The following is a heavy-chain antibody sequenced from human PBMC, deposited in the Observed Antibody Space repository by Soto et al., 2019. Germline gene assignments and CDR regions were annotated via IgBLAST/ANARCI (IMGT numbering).Heavy chain of an antibody. J-gene: IGHJ3*02. D-gene: IGHD1-26*01. CDR1: GFTVSSNY. CDR3: ASNTGSYVRAFDI. Sequence: GGSLRLSCAASGFTVSSNYMSWVRQAPGKGLEWVSLIYSGGTTYYADSVKGRFTISRDNSENTLYLQMNSLRAEDTAVYYCASNTGSYVRAFDIWGQGTVVTVSS. V-gene: IGHV3-53*01. CDR2: IYSGGTT.